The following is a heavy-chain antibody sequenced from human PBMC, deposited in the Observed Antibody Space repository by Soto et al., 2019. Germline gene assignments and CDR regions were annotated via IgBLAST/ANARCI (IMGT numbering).Heavy chain of an antibody. CDR3: ARGGRGVYSSSWFDY. J-gene: IGHJ4*02. CDR2: IKQDGRET. D-gene: IGHD6-13*01. CDR1: GFTFDSYF. Sequence: PGGSLRLSCAASGFTFDSYFMNWVRQSPGKGLEWVANIKQDGRETNQVASVKGRFAISRDNAKNSLYLQMDGLRAEDTAVYYCARGGRGVYSSSWFDYWGQGTLVTVSS. V-gene: IGHV3-7*03.